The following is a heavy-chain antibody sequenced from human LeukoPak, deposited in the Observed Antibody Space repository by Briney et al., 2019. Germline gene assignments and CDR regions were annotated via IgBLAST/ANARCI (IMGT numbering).Heavy chain of an antibody. Sequence: PSETLSLTCTVSGGSISSSSYYWGWIRQPPGKGLEWIGSIYYSGSTYYNPSLKSRVTISVDTSKNQFSLKLSSVTAADTAVYYRAGRQEYGGNSDWPGDYWGQGTLVTVSS. CDR2: IYYSGST. D-gene: IGHD4-23*01. J-gene: IGHJ4*02. CDR1: GGSISSSSYY. V-gene: IGHV4-39*01. CDR3: AGRQEYGGNSDWPGDY.